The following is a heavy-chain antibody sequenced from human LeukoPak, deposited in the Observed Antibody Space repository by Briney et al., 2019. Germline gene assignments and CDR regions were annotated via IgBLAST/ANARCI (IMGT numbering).Heavy chain of an antibody. CDR1: GFTFSSYA. CDR3: AKDDGYSSSWYGGSIDY. D-gene: IGHD6-13*01. V-gene: IGHV3-23*01. Sequence: GGSLRLSCAASGFTFSSYAMSWVRQALGKGLEWVSAISGSGGSTYYADSVKGRFTISRDNSKNTLYLQMNSLRAEDTAVYYCAKDDGYSSSWYGGSIDYWGQGTLVTVSS. CDR2: ISGSGGST. J-gene: IGHJ4*02.